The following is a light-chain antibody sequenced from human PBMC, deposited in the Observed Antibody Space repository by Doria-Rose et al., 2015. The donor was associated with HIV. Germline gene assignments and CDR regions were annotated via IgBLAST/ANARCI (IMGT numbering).Light chain of an antibody. CDR3: SSYTSSNTYV. CDR2: DVS. J-gene: IGLJ1*01. V-gene: IGLV2-14*01. CDR1: SSDVGGYKY. Sequence: QSVLIQPASVSGSPGQSITISCTGTSSDVGGYKYVSWYQQHPGKAPKLMIYDVSKRPSGLSNRFSGSKSGNTASLTISGLQAEDEADYYRSSYTSSNTYVFGTGTKVTVL.